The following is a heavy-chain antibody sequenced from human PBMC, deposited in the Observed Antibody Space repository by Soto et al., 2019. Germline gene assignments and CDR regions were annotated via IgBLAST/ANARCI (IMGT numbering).Heavy chain of an antibody. CDR3: ASSPYFYDTSGRLYYFDY. CDR1: GFTFSSYE. Sequence: GGSLRLSCAASGFTFSSYEMSWVRRAPGKGLKWVSYITSSGTTIYYADSVKGRFTISRDNAKNSLYLQMNSLRAEDTAVYYCASSPYFYDTSGRLYYFDYWGQGTLVTVSS. D-gene: IGHD3-22*01. V-gene: IGHV3-48*03. J-gene: IGHJ4*02. CDR2: ITSSGTTI.